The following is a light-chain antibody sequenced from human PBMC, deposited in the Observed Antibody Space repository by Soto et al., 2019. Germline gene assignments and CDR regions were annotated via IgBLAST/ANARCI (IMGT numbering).Light chain of an antibody. CDR2: DVS. V-gene: IGLV2-14*03. CDR3: SSYTTSFTYV. CDR1: SSDVGAYNY. J-gene: IGLJ1*01. Sequence: QSALTQPASVSGSPGQSIAISCTGTSSDVGAYNYVSWYQQYPGKAPKLMIYDVSNRPSGVSDRFSGSKSGNTASLTISGLRAEDEADYYCSSYTTSFTYVFGTGTKVTVL.